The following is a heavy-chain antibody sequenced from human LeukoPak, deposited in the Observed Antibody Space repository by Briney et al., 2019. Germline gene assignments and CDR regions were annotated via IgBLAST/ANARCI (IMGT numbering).Heavy chain of an antibody. Sequence: SETLSLTCTVSGGSISSSSYYWGWIRQPPGQGLEWIGSIYYSGSTYYNPSLKSRVTISVDTSKNQFSLKLSSVTAADTAVYYCARLGYSGYDSLLDYWGQGTLVTVSS. CDR3: ARLGYSGYDSLLDY. J-gene: IGHJ4*02. D-gene: IGHD5-12*01. CDR1: GGSISSSSYY. CDR2: IYYSGST. V-gene: IGHV4-39*01.